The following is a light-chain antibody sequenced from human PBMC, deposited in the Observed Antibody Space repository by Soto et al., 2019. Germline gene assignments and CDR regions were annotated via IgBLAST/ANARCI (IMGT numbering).Light chain of an antibody. J-gene: IGKJ2*01. CDR2: AAS. Sequence: IVMTQSPVTLSVSPGEGAALSCRASQSVASNLAWYQQRPGQAPRLLIYAASTRVTGIPARFSGSGSGTDFTLTISGLQSEDSAVYYCHRYNNWPHTFGQGTKVDIK. V-gene: IGKV3-15*01. CDR1: QSVASN. CDR3: HRYNNWPHT.